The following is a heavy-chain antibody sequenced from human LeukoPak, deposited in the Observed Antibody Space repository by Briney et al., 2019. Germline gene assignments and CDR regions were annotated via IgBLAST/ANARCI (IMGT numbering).Heavy chain of an antibody. J-gene: IGHJ6*02. CDR2: ISGSGGST. CDR3: AKDGRAAAGPVYYYYGMDV. V-gene: IGHV3-23*01. Sequence: PGGSLRLSCAASGFTFSSYAMSWVRQAPGKGLEWVSAISGSGGSTYYADSVKGRFTISRDNSKNTLYLQMNSLRAEDTAVYYCAKDGRAAAGPVYYYYGMDVWGQGTTVTVSS. D-gene: IGHD6-13*01. CDR1: GFTFSSYA.